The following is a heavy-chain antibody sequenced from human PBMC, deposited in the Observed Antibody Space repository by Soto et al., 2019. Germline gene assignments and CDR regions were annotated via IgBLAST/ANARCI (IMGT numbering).Heavy chain of an antibody. Sequence: QVQLAQSGAEVKNPGASVKVSCKASGYTFTSYGISWVRQAPGQGLEWMGWISAYNGNTNYAQKLQGRVTMTTDTSTSTAKMALRSLRSDDTAVYDCARDETEYSSGCLYYYYYGMDVWGQGTTFTVSS. V-gene: IGHV1-18*01. CDR3: ARDETEYSSGCLYYYYYGMDV. D-gene: IGHD6-19*01. CDR1: GYTFTSYG. J-gene: IGHJ6*02. CDR2: ISAYNGNT.